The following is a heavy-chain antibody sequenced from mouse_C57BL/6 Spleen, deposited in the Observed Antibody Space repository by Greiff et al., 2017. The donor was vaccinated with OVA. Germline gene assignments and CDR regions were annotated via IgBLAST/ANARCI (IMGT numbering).Heavy chain of an antibody. D-gene: IGHD2-2*01. CDR3: ARRGYDDWYFDV. Sequence: VKVVESGAELVRPGASVKLSCKASGYTFTDYYINWVKQRPGQGLEWIARIYPGSGNTYYNEKFKGKATLTAEKSSSTAYMQLSSLTSEDSAVYFCARRGYDDWYFDVWGTGTTVTVSS. J-gene: IGHJ1*03. CDR2: IYPGSGNT. V-gene: IGHV1-76*01. CDR1: GYTFTDYY.